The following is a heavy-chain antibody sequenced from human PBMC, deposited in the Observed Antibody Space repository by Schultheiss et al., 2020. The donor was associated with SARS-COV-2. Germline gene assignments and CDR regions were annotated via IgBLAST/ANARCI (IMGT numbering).Heavy chain of an antibody. D-gene: IGHD3-22*01. V-gene: IGHV3-73*01. Sequence: AGSLRLSCAASGFTFSGSAMHWVRQASGKGLEWVGRIRSKANSYATAYAASVKGRFTISRDDSKNTAYLQMNSLKTEDTAVYYCTRGYYYDSSGYYSDAFDIWGQGTMVTVSS. CDR2: IRSKANSYAT. J-gene: IGHJ3*02. CDR3: TRGYYYDSSGYYSDAFDI. CDR1: GFTFSGSA.